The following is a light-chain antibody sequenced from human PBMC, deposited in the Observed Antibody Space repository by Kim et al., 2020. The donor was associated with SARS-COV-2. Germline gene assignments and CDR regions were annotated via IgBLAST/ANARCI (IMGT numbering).Light chain of an antibody. Sequence: ATINCKASQSVFCKSAHENCLAWYQQKPGQPPKLLIYWASNREAGVPDRFSGSGSETDFTLTISSLQAEDVAVYYCQQSSSSPQTFGQGTKVEIK. J-gene: IGKJ1*01. V-gene: IGKV4-1*01. CDR3: QQSSSSPQT. CDR2: WAS. CDR1: QSVFCKSAHENC.